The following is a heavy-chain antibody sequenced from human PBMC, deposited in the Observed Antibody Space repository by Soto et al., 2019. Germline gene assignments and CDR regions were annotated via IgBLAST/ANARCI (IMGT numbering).Heavy chain of an antibody. CDR3: ARSRDPDAGGNDY. D-gene: IGHD2-2*01. V-gene: IGHV3-53*04. Sequence: EVQLVESGGGLVQPGGSLRLSCAASGFTVSSNYMSWVRQAPGKGLEWVSVIYSDGSTYYADSVKGRFTISRHNAKNTLCLQMNSLRAEDPAVYYGARSRDPDAGGNDYWGQGTLVTVSS. CDR1: GFTVSSNY. CDR2: IYSDGST. J-gene: IGHJ4*01.